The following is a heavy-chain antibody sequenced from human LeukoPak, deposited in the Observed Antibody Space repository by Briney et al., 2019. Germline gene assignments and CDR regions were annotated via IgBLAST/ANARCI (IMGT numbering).Heavy chain of an antibody. Sequence: TSETLSLTCGVSGGFIINGKWWSWVRPPPGKGLEWIGEISHSGSPDYNPSLKGRLTISVDTAKNQFSLKLSSVTAADTAVYYCARDSIAGYSLSWWGQGTLVTVSS. J-gene: IGHJ4*02. CDR3: ARDSIAGYSLSW. V-gene: IGHV4/OR15-8*01. CDR1: GGFIINGKW. D-gene: IGHD3-9*01. CDR2: ISHSGSP.